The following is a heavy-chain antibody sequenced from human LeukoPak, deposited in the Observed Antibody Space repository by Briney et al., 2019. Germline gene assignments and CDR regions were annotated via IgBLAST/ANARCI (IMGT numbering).Heavy chain of an antibody. J-gene: IGHJ4*02. CDR2: IYYSGST. CDR1: GGSISGYY. D-gene: IGHD3-16*02. V-gene: IGHV4-59*01. Sequence: PSETLSLTCTVSGGSISGYYWSWIRQPPGKGLEWIGYIYYSGSTNYNPSLKSRVTISVDTSKNQFSLNLTSVTAADTAVYYCARVPDRWFSYLDYWGQGTLVTVSS. CDR3: ARVPDRWFSYLDY.